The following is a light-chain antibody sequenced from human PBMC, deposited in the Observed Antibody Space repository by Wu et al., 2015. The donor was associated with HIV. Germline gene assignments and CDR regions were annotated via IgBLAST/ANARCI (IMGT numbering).Light chain of an antibody. J-gene: IGKJ4*01. CDR1: QSVSSN. CDR3: QQYNKWPLT. Sequence: EMVMRQYPATLSASPGERATLSCRASQSVSSNLAWYQQKPGQALRLLIYGASTRASGIPARFSGSGSGTELTLTISSIQSEDFAAYYCQQYNKWPLTFGGGTKVEIK. V-gene: IGKV3-15*01. CDR2: GAS.